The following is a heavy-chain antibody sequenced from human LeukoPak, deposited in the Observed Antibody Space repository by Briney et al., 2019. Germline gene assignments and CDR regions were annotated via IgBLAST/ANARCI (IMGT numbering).Heavy chain of an antibody. D-gene: IGHD2-2*01. V-gene: IGHV4-34*01. CDR3: ARGRGVVVEAAGYYYLYMDV. CDR2: VLHSGTT. CDR1: GGFFSDFN. J-gene: IGHJ6*03. Sequence: PSETLSLTCAVSGGFFSDFNWSWIRQPPGKGLEWIGEVLHSGTTNYNPSLKSRLTMTIDTSKKQFSLILHSVTAADTAVYYCARGRGVVVEAAGYYYLYMDVWGKGSTVTVSS.